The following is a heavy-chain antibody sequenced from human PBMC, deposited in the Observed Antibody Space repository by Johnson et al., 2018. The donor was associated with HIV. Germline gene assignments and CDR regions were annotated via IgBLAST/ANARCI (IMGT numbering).Heavy chain of an antibody. D-gene: IGHD5-12*01. CDR1: GFTFSSYG. CDR3: AKEGRYVEGAFDI. CDR2: ISYDGSNK. V-gene: IGHV3-30*18. Sequence: QVQLLESGGGLVQPGGSLRVSCAASGFTFSSYGMHWVRQAPAKGLEWVAVISYDGSNKYYADSVKGRFTISRDNSKNTLYLQMNSLRAQDTAVYYCAKEGRYVEGAFDIWGQGTMVTVSS. J-gene: IGHJ3*02.